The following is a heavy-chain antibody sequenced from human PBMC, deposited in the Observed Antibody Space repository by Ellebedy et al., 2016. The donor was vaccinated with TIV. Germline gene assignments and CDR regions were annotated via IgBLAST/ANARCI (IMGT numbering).Heavy chain of an antibody. Sequence: SETLSLTXTVSGGSISSTNYYWGWIRQPPGKGLEWIGSIYRTGSTYYNPSLKSRVSISIDTSKNQFSLKLSSVTAADTAVYYCARGWGQTDYWGQGTLVSVSS. CDR2: IYRTGST. D-gene: IGHD3-16*01. CDR3: ARGWGQTDY. V-gene: IGHV4-39*07. J-gene: IGHJ4*02. CDR1: GGSISSTNYY.